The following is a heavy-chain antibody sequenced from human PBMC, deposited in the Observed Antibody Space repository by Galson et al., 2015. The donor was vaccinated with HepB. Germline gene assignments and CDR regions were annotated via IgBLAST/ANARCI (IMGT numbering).Heavy chain of an antibody. CDR2: IKSKTDGGTT. V-gene: IGHV3-15*01. CDR3: TTDAIFGVVIPS. Sequence: SLRLSCAASGFTFSNAWMSWVRQAPGKGLEWVGRIKSKTDGGTTDYAAPVKGRFTISRDDSKNTLYLQMNSLKTEDTAVYYCTTDAIFGVVIPSWGQGTMVTVSS. CDR1: GFTFSNAW. D-gene: IGHD3-3*01. J-gene: IGHJ3*01.